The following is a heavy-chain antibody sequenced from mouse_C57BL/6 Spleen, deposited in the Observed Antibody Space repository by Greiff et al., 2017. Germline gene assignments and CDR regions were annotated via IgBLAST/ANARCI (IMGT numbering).Heavy chain of an antibody. CDR1: GYTFTSYW. J-gene: IGHJ2*01. D-gene: IGHD2-4*01. Sequence: VQLQQPGAELVKPGASVKLSCKASGYTFTSYWMHWVKQRPGQGLEWIGILHPTSGSTNYNEKFKSKATLTVDKASSTAYMQLSRLTDEDSAVFYCARWDYDYDGFGYWGQGTTLTVSS. V-gene: IGHV1-64*01. CDR2: LHPTSGST. CDR3: ARWDYDYDGFGY.